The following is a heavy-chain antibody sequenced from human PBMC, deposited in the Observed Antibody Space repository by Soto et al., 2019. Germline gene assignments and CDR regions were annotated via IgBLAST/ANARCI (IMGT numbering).Heavy chain of an antibody. CDR2: ISRGGSPI. CDR3: AKASRAYEPTGLFFDS. Sequence: PGGSLRLSCAASGFTFSVYEMNWVRQAPGKGLEWVSFISRGGSPIYYADSVKGRFTISRDDAKSSLYLQMNSLRVEDTAVYYCAKASRAYEPTGLFFDSWGQGTRVTVSS. V-gene: IGHV3-48*03. D-gene: IGHD4-17*01. J-gene: IGHJ4*02. CDR1: GFTFSVYE.